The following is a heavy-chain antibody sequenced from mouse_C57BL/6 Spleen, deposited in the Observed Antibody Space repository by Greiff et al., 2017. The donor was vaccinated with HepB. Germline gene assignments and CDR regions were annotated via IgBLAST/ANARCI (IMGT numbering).Heavy chain of an antibody. Sequence: EVQLQQSGPELVKPGASVKISCKASGYTFTDYYMNWVKQSHGKSLEWIGDINPNNGGTSYNQKFKGKATLTVDTSSSTAYMELRSLTSEDSAVYYCARGPKGFAYWGQGTLVTVSA. CDR1: GYTFTDYY. J-gene: IGHJ3*01. CDR3: ARGPKGFAY. CDR2: INPNNGGT. V-gene: IGHV1-26*01.